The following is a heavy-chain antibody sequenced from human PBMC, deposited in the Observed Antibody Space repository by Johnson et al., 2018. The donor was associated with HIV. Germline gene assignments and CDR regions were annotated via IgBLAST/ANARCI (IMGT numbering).Heavy chain of an antibody. Sequence: VQVLESGGGLIQPGGSLRLSCAASGITLSNYWMNWVRQAPGKGLAWVANIKQAGSEKYYADSVKGRFTISRANSKNTLYLQMNSLRAEDTAVYYCAKEDCSGVLCSNDAFHIWGQGTMVTLSS. CDR3: AKEDCSGVLCSNDAFHI. V-gene: IGHV3-7*01. D-gene: IGHD2-15*01. CDR1: GITLSNYW. CDR2: IKQAGSEK. J-gene: IGHJ3*02.